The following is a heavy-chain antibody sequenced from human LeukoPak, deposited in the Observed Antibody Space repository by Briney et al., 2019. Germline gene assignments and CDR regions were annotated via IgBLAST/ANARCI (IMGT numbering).Heavy chain of an antibody. CDR3: AKDYGDFHFDY. CDR1: GFTFSDYY. V-gene: IGHV3-11*04. D-gene: IGHD4-17*01. J-gene: IGHJ4*02. CDR2: ISSSGGTR. Sequence: PGGSLRLSCAASGFTFSDYYMHWIRQAPGKGLEWVSYISSSGGTRYYVDSVKGRFTVSRDNAKKSVYLQMNSLRAEDTAVYYCAKDYGDFHFDYWGQGTLVTVSS.